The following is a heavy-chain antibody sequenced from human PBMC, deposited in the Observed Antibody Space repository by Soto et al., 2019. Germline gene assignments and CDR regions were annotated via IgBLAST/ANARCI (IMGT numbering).Heavy chain of an antibody. CDR3: AGQTFTIAAASYGRSNWFDP. CDR1: GGSISSGGYY. J-gene: IGHJ5*02. Sequence: PSETLSLTCTVSGGSISSGGYYWSWIRQHPGKGLEWIGTIYFTGNTYYTPSLKSRLTMSIDTSKNAFSLRLNSVTAADTAVYYCAGQTFTIAAASYGRSNWFDPWGPRTLVTVSS. D-gene: IGHD6-25*01. CDR2: IYFTGNT. V-gene: IGHV4-39*01.